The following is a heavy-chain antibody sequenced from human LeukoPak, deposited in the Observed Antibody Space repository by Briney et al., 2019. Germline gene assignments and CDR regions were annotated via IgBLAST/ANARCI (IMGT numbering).Heavy chain of an antibody. CDR3: ARERAGGFDY. J-gene: IGHJ4*02. Sequence: ASVKVSCKASGYTFTSYDINWVRQATGQGLEWMGWMNPNSGNTGYAQKFQGRVTMTRDTSTSTVYMELSSLRSEDTAVYYCARERAGGFDYWGQGTLVTVSS. CDR2: MNPNSGNT. CDR1: GYTFTSYD. V-gene: IGHV1-8*01.